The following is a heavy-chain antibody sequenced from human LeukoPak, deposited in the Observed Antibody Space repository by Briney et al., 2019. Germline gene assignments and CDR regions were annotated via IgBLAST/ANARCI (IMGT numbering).Heavy chain of an antibody. CDR1: GFTFSSYA. D-gene: IGHD1-26*01. Sequence: GGSLRLSCAASGFTFSSYAMHWVRQAPGKGLEWVAVISYDGSNKYYADSVKGRFTISRDNSKNTLYLQMNSLRAEDTAVYYCARNSGSYWPYYFDYWGQGTLVTVSS. CDR3: ARNSGSYWPYYFDY. J-gene: IGHJ4*02. CDR2: ISYDGSNK. V-gene: IGHV3-30-3*01.